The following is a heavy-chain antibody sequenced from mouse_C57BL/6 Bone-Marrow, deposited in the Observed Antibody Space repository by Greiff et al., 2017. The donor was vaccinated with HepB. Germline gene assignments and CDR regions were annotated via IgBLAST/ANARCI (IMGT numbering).Heavy chain of an antibody. J-gene: IGHJ1*03. V-gene: IGHV1-84*01. CDR2: IYPGSGNT. CDR3: AREWGGSSYSYWYFDV. D-gene: IGHD1-1*01. CDR1: GYTFTDYY. Sequence: QLQQSGPELVKPGASVKISCKASGYTFTDYYINWVKQRPGQGLEWIGWIYPGSGNTKYNEKFKGKATLTVDTSSSTAYMQLSSLTSEDSAVYFCAREWGGSSYSYWYFDVWGTGTTVTVSS.